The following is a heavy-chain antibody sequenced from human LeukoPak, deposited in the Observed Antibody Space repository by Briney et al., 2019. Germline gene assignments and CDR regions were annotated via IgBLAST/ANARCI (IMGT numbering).Heavy chain of an antibody. J-gene: IGHJ5*02. CDR1: GITVSSNY. CDR2: LYSGGIT. Sequence: GGSLRLSCTVSGITVSSNYMNWVRQAPGKGLEWVSVLYSGGITYSADSVKGRFTISRDISRNTLYLQMNSLRAEDTAVYYCARELTSSSCFDPWGQGTLVTVSS. D-gene: IGHD6-13*01. CDR3: ARELTSSSCFDP. V-gene: IGHV3-66*01.